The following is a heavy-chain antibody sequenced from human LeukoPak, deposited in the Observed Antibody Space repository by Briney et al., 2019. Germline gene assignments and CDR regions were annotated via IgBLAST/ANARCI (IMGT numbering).Heavy chain of an antibody. CDR1: GFTFSSYW. V-gene: IGHV3-7*01. D-gene: IGHD3-10*01. Sequence: GGSLRLSCAASGFTFSSYWMSWIRHAPGKGLELVANINQDGSEKYYVDSVKGRFTISRDNAKNSLYLKMNSLRAEDTAVYYCATGGARYYYSDYWGQGTLVTVSS. J-gene: IGHJ4*02. CDR3: ATGGARYYYSDY. CDR2: INQDGSEK.